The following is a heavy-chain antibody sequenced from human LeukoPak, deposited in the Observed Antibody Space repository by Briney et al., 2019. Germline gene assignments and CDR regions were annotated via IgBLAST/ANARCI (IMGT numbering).Heavy chain of an antibody. CDR2: ISSSGRTI. D-gene: IGHD3-3*01. J-gene: IGHJ3*02. CDR3: ARRVLESYYDFWSGSNGGAFDI. CDR1: GFTFSSYE. V-gene: IGHV3-48*03. Sequence: GGSLRLSCAASGFTFSSYEMNWVRQAPGKGLEWVSYISSSGRTIYYADSVKGRFTISRENAKNSLYLQMNSLRAEDTAVYYCARRVLESYYDFWSGSNGGAFDIWGQGTMVTVSS.